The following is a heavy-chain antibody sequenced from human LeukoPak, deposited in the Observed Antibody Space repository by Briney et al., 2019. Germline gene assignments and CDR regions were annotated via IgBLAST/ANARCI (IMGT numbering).Heavy chain of an antibody. V-gene: IGHV4-4*07. CDR1: GGSISSYY. Sequence: PSETLSLTCTVSGGSISSYYWSWIRQPAGKGLEWIGRIYTSGSTNYNPSLKSRVTMSVDTSKNQFSPKLSSVTAADTAVYYCAGRSYSSGWSYWGQGTLVTVSS. CDR2: IYTSGST. CDR3: AGRSYSSGWSY. D-gene: IGHD6-19*01. J-gene: IGHJ4*02.